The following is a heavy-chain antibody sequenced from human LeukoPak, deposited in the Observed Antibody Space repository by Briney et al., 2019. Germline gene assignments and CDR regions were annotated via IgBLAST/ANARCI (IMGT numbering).Heavy chain of an antibody. Sequence: GGSLRLSCAASGFTFSSYSMNWVRQAPGKGLEWVSYISSSSTIYYADSVKGRFTISRDNAKNSLYLQMNSLRDEDTAVYYCARNLYYCDSSGYPPGYWGQGTLVTVSS. D-gene: IGHD3-22*01. CDR2: ISSSSTI. V-gene: IGHV3-48*02. CDR1: GFTFSSYS. J-gene: IGHJ4*02. CDR3: ARNLYYCDSSGYPPGY.